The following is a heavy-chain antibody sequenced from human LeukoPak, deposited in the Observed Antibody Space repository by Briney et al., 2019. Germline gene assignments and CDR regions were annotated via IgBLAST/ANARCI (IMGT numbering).Heavy chain of an antibody. Sequence: GGSLRLSCAASGFTSSTYWMSWVRQAPGKGLEWVAVIWYDASNKYYADSVKGRFTISRDNSKNTLYLHMNSLRDDDTAVYYCVRGVGVSRFNYLDPWGQGTLVIVSS. CDR3: VRGVGVSRFNYLDP. D-gene: IGHD1-7*01. CDR2: IWYDASNK. J-gene: IGHJ5*02. CDR1: GFTSSTYW. V-gene: IGHV3-33*08.